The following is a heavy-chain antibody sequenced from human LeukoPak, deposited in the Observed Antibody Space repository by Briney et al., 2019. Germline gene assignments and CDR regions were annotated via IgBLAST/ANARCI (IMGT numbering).Heavy chain of an antibody. CDR3: TTDNIVRGVLVY. J-gene: IGHJ4*02. V-gene: IGHV3-15*01. CDR2: IKSKTDGGTT. CDR1: GFTFSDAW. Sequence: GGSLRLPCAASGFTFSDAWMSWVRQAPGKGLEWVGRIKSKTDGGTTDYAAPVKGRFTISRDDSKNTLYLQMNSLKTEDTAVYYFTTDNIVRGVLVYWGQGTLVTVSS. D-gene: IGHD3-10*01.